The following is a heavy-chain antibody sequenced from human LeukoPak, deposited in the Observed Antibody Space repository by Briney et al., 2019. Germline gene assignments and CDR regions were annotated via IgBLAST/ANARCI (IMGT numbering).Heavy chain of an antibody. V-gene: IGHV3-30*18. D-gene: IGHD5-18*01. CDR3: AKGRGYSYGQSDY. J-gene: IGHJ4*02. CDR2: ISYDGSNK. CDR1: GFTFSSYG. Sequence: PGGSLRLSCAASGFTFSSYGMHWVRQAPGKGLEWVAVISYDGSNKYYADSVKGRFTISRDNSKNTLYLQMNSLRAEDTAVYYCAKGRGYSYGQSDYWGQGTLVTVSS.